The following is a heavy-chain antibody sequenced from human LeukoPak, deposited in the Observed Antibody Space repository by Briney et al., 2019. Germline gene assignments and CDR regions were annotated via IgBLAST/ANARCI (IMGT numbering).Heavy chain of an antibody. D-gene: IGHD5-18*01. Sequence: PGGSLRLSCSASGFTFSSYWMTWVRQAPGKGLEWVANIKEDGSEKLYVDSVKGRFTTSRDNAKNSVFLKMNSLRAEDTATYYCARYGMTFVDTGIYYFGLDVWGLGTTVSVSS. CDR2: IKEDGSEK. J-gene: IGHJ6*02. CDR1: GFTFSSYW. V-gene: IGHV3-7*01. CDR3: ARYGMTFVDTGIYYFGLDV.